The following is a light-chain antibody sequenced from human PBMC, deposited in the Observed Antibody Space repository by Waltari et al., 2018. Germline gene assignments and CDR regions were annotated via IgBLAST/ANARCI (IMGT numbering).Light chain of an antibody. CDR1: SGHTTFA. CDR3: QTWGSDIVV. J-gene: IGLJ2*01. Sequence: QLVVTQSPSASASLGASVKFTCTLSSGHTTFAIAWHQKQPQKGPRYLMTVNGDGSHRKGDGIPDRFSGSSSGADRYLTVSSLQSEDEADYYCQTWGSDIVVFGGGTKLTVL. V-gene: IGLV4-69*01. CDR2: VNGDGSH.